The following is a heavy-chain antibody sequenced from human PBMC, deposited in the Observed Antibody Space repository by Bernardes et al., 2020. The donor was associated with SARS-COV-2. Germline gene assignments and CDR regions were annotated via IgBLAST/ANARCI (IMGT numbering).Heavy chain of an antibody. Sequence: SVKVSCKASGGTFSTHGINWVRQARGLGLEWMGRIIPIFGTPIYAPEFQGRVTITADESTNTAYMELSSLLSEDTAMYYCATGPTSTGEFGSWGQGTPVPVSS. CDR3: ATGPTSTGEFGS. V-gene: IGHV1-69*13. CDR1: GGTFSTHG. D-gene: IGHD2-2*01. CDR2: IIPIFGTP. J-gene: IGHJ4*02.